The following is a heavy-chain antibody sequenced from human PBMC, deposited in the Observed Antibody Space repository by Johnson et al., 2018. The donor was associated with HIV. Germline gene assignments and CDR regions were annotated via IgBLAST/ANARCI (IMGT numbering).Heavy chain of an antibody. CDR3: AKELALYSSGYGGDAFDI. V-gene: IGHV3-74*03. CDR1: GFPFSSSW. D-gene: IGHD6-19*01. Sequence: EKLVESGGGLVQPGGSLTLSCTASGFPFSSSWMHWVRQAPGKGLVWVSRINSDGGSTAYADSVTGRFTISRDNTKDTLSLQMSSLRVEDTGVYYCAKELALYSSGYGGDAFDIWGQGTMVTVSS. J-gene: IGHJ3*02. CDR2: INSDGGST.